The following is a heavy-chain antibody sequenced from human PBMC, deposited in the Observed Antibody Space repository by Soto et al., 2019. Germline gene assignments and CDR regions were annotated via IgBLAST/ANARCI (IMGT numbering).Heavy chain of an antibody. CDR2: IWYDGSNK. D-gene: IGHD5-12*01. Sequence: QVQLVESGGGVVQPGRSLRLSCAASGFTFSSYGMHWVRQAPGKGLEWVAVIWYDGSNKYYADSVKGRFTISRDNSKNTLYLQMNSLRAEDTAVYYCAREEYSGYDSPYYFVYWGQGTLVTVSS. CDR1: GFTFSSYG. J-gene: IGHJ4*02. CDR3: AREEYSGYDSPYYFVY. V-gene: IGHV3-33*01.